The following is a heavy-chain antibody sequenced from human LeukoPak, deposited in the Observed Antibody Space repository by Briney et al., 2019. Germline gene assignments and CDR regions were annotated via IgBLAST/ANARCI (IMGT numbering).Heavy chain of an antibody. CDR1: GFTFSSYS. J-gene: IGHJ3*02. Sequence: GGSLRLSCAASGFTFSSYSMNWVRQAPGKGLEWVSSISSSSSYIYYADSVKGRFTISRDNAKSSLYLQMNSLRAEDTAVYYCARDKNDFWSGLRPHFAFDIWGQGTMVTVSS. CDR3: ARDKNDFWSGLRPHFAFDI. V-gene: IGHV3-21*01. D-gene: IGHD3-3*01. CDR2: ISSSSSYI.